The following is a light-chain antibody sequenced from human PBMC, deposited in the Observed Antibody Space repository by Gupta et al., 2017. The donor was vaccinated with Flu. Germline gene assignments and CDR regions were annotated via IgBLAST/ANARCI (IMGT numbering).Light chain of an antibody. V-gene: IGKV3-11*01. Sequence: ATLCLSPGERATLSCRASQSVSTSIAWYQRKRRQAPRLLIYDASTRANGIPDRFSVSGSGTDFTLTISTVEPEDFAVYYCQQRSNLPLCSFGQGTKLEIK. J-gene: IGKJ2*04. CDR3: QQRSNLPLCS. CDR2: DAS. CDR1: QSVSTS.